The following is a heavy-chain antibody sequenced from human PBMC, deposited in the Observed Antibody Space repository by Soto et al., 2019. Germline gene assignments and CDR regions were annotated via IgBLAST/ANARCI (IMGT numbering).Heavy chain of an antibody. D-gene: IGHD3-22*01. CDR1: GLNFRSYD. CDR2: FIASGGNT. Sequence: EVQLLESGGGLVQPGGSLRLSCAVSGLNFRSYDMNWVRQAPGKGLEWVSTFIASGGNTYYADSVKGRFTISRDNSKNTLYLQMNSLRAEDTAVYYCAIDGYDGSSYYVRLLSWGQGTLVTVSS. V-gene: IGHV3-23*01. CDR3: AIDGYDGSSYYVRLLS. J-gene: IGHJ4*02.